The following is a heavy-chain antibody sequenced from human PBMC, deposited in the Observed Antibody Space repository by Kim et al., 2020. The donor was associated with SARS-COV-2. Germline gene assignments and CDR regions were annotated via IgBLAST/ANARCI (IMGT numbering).Heavy chain of an antibody. V-gene: IGHV6-1*01. J-gene: IGHJ6*02. Sequence: SQTLSLTCAISGDSVSSNSAAWNWIRQSPSRGLEWLGRTYYRSKWYNDYAVSVKSRITINPDTSKNQFSLQLNSVTPEDTAVYYCARGDSSSWGLYYYYYGMDVWGQGTTVTVSS. CDR3: ARGDSSSWGLYYYYYGMDV. CDR1: GDSVSSNSAA. CDR2: TYYRSKWYN. D-gene: IGHD6-13*01.